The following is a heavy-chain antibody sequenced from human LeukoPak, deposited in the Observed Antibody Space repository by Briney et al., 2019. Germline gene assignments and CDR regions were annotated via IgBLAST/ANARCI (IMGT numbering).Heavy chain of an antibody. V-gene: IGHV4-59*01. J-gene: IGHJ6*03. CDR3: ARTTMVRGTYYMDV. CDR1: GGSFSGYY. D-gene: IGHD3-10*01. Sequence: SETLSLTCAVYGGSFSGYYWSWIRQPPGKGLEWIGYIYYSGYTNYNPSLKSRVTISVDTSKNQFSLKLSSVTAADTAVYYCARTTMVRGTYYMDVWGKGTTVTISS. CDR2: IYYSGYT.